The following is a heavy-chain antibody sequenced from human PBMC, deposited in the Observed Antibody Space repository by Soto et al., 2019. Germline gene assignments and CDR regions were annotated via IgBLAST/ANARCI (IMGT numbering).Heavy chain of an antibody. Sequence: EVQLVQSGAEVKKPGESLKTSCKGSGYSFTSYWIGWVRQMPGKGLEWMGIIYPGDSDTRYSPSFQGQVTISADKSISTAYLQWSSLKASDTAMYYCARHTDDFWSGYYTFWFDPWGQGTLVTVSS. CDR2: IYPGDSDT. J-gene: IGHJ5*02. CDR3: ARHTDDFWSGYYTFWFDP. D-gene: IGHD3-3*01. V-gene: IGHV5-51*01. CDR1: GYSFTSYW.